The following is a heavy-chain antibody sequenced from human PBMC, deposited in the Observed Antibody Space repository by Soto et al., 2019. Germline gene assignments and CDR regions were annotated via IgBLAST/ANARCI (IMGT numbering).Heavy chain of an antibody. Sequence: GGSLRLSCAASGFTFSSYAMSWVRQAPGKGLEWVSAISGSGGSTYYADSVKGRFTISRDNSKNTLYLQMNSLRAEDTAAYYCAKGRSYYDILTGFDYWGQGTLVTVSS. V-gene: IGHV3-23*01. D-gene: IGHD3-9*01. J-gene: IGHJ4*02. CDR3: AKGRSYYDILTGFDY. CDR1: GFTFSSYA. CDR2: ISGSGGST.